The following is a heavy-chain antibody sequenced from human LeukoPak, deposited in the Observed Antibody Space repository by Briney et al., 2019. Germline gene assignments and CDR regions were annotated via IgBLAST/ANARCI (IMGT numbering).Heavy chain of an antibody. CDR1: GGSISSYY. CDR2: IYYSGST. V-gene: IGHV4-59*01. CDR3: ARARSSWNFAD. D-gene: IGHD6-13*01. J-gene: IGHJ4*02. Sequence: SETLSLTCTVSGGSISSYYWSWIRQPAGKGLEWIGYIYYSGSTNYNPSLKSRVTISVDTSKNQFSLKLSSVTAADTAVYYCARARSSWNFADWGQGPLVTVSS.